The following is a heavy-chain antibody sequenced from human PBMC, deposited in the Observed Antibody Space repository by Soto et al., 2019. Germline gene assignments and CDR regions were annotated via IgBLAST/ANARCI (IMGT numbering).Heavy chain of an antibody. J-gene: IGHJ4*02. Sequence: PGESLKISCQASGYSFTNYWIAWVRQVPGKGLEWMGIIYPDDSDTRYNLTFEGHVTISADKSISTAYLQWSSLKASDTALYYCPRPLPRGGSGWFSYYYWGQGSLVTVSS. D-gene: IGHD6-19*01. CDR1: GYSFTNYW. V-gene: IGHV5-51*01. CDR2: IYPDDSDT. CDR3: PRPLPRGGSGWFSYYY.